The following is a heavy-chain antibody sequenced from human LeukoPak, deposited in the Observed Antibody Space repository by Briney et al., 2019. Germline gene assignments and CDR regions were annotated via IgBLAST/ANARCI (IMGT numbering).Heavy chain of an antibody. Sequence: PSETLSLTCTVSSGSISSYYWSWIRQPPGKGLEWIGYIYYSGNTNYNPSLKSRVTISIDTSKNQFSLKLNSVTAADTALYYCARRMAGSSNVFDIWGQGTMVTVSS. D-gene: IGHD3-10*01. CDR1: SGSISSYY. CDR2: IYYSGNT. V-gene: IGHV4-59*01. J-gene: IGHJ3*02. CDR3: ARRMAGSSNVFDI.